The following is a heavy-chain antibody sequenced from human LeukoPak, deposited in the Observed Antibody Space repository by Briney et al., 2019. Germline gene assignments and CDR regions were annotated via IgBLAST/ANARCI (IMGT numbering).Heavy chain of an antibody. J-gene: IGHJ5*02. CDR1: GFTFGDYA. D-gene: IGHD4-17*01. CDR2: ISGRAGAGNT. Sequence: GGSLRLSCTASGFTFGDYAMTWVRQAPGKGLEWVSGISGRAGAGNTYYADSVKGRFTISRDNSKNTLYLQMNRLRPEDTAVYFCAKCPPYGDFWANWFDPWGQGTLVTGSS. CDR3: AKCPPYGDFWANWFDP. V-gene: IGHV3-23*01.